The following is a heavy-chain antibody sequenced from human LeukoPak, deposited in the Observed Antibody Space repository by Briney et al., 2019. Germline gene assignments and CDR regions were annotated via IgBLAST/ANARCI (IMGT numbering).Heavy chain of an antibody. D-gene: IGHD6-13*01. Sequence: ASVKVSCKASGYTFTSYGISWVRQAPGQGLEWMGRIIPIFGTANYAQKFQGRVTITADKSTSTAYMELSSLRSEDTAVYYCARDLGVLAAAANSWGQGTLVTVSS. CDR2: IIPIFGTA. CDR3: ARDLGVLAAAANS. J-gene: IGHJ5*02. V-gene: IGHV1-69*06. CDR1: GYTFTSYG.